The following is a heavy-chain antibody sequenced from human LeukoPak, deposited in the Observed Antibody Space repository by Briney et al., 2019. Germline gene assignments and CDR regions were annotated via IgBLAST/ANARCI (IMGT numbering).Heavy chain of an antibody. CDR3: ARRRSMLRGAVTKYYFDF. Sequence: SETLSLTWAVYGDSSGGYYWTWIRQPPERGLGLIGEINYSGNTNYKPSLKSRLTISVDTSKNQFSLNLSSVTAADTAVYYCARRRSMLRGAVTKYYFDFWGQGTLVTVSS. D-gene: IGHD3-10*01. CDR1: GDSSGGYY. J-gene: IGHJ4*02. V-gene: IGHV4-34*01. CDR2: INYSGNT.